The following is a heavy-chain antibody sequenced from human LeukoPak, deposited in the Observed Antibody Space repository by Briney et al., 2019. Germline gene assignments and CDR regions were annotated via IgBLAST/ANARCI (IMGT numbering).Heavy chain of an antibody. CDR3: GRDYADYVGYFFFDY. J-gene: IGHJ4*02. CDR1: GFTFNNYA. V-gene: IGHV3-23*01. CDR2: ISGGGETT. Sequence: GGSLTLLCAASGFTFNNYAMNCLRQSPGKAREGFSSISGGGETTYYADSAKARFTISRDNSQNTLYLQMNSLRAEETAVYYCGRDYADYVGYFFFDYWGQGTLVTVSS. D-gene: IGHD4-17*01.